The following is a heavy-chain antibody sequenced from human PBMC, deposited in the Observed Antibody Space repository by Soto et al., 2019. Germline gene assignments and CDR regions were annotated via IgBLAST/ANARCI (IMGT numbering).Heavy chain of an antibody. V-gene: IGHV4-59*01. CDR1: GGSISSYY. J-gene: IGHJ1*01. Sequence: SETLSLTCTVSGGSISSYYWSWIRQPPGKGLEWIGYIYYSGSTNYNPSLKSRVTISVDTSKNQFSLKLSSVTAADTAVYYCARGDLLYSSLRFQHWGQGTLVTVSS. D-gene: IGHD6-19*01. CDR2: IYYSGST. CDR3: ARGDLLYSSLRFQH.